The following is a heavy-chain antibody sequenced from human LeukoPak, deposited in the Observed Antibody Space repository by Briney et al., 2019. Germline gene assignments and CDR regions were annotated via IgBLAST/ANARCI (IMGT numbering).Heavy chain of an antibody. Sequence: PSETLSLTCTVSGGSIGSSSYYWGWIRQPPGKGLEWIGSIYYSGSTYYNPSLKSRVTISVDTSKNQFSLKLSSVPAADTAVYFRSRGSFCGSPPVHWGQGTLVTVS. CDR3: SRGSFCGSPPVH. CDR1: GGSIGSSSYY. D-gene: IGHD2-21*01. J-gene: IGHJ4*02. CDR2: IYYSGST. V-gene: IGHV4-39*07.